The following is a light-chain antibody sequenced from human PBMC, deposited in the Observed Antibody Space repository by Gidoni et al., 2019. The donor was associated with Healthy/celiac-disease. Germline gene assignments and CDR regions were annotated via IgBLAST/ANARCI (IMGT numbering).Light chain of an antibody. CDR3: SSDTSSSTRV. V-gene: IGLV2-14*04. Sequence: PSFTISCTGTSSDVGGYNYVSWYQQHPGKAPKLMIYDVSNRPSGVSNLFSGSKSGNTASLTIPGLQAEDEADYYCSSDTSSSTRVFGTGTKVTVL. CDR1: SSDVGGYNY. CDR2: DVS. J-gene: IGLJ1*01.